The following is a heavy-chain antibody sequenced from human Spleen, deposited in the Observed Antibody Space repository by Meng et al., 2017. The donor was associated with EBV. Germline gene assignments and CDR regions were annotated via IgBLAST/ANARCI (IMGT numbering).Heavy chain of an antibody. J-gene: IGHJ4*02. D-gene: IGHD3-22*01. Sequence: LQGSGPGLVKASQTLSLTCAVSGDSFGSGGYYWTWIRQPPGKGLEWIGYISYTGNTDYNPSLKSRVTMSVDTSGNRFSLNLSSVTAADTAVYYCARDSPVSHFDFWGQGTLVTVSS. CDR1: GDSFGSGGYY. CDR3: ARDSPVSHFDF. V-gene: IGHV4-30-4*01. CDR2: ISYTGNT.